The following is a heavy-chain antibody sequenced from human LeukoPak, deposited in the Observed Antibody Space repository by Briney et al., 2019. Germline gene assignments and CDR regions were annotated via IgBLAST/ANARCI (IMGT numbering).Heavy chain of an antibody. Sequence: GXSLKISCKGSGYSFTCYWIDWVRQIPGKGLEWMGIIYPGDSDARYSPSFQGQVTISADKSISTAYLQWSSLKAPDTAMYYCARRSTMARGADYWGQGTLVTVSS. CDR2: IYPGDSDA. V-gene: IGHV5-51*01. CDR3: ARRSTMARGADY. D-gene: IGHD5-24*01. J-gene: IGHJ4*02. CDR1: GYSFTCYW.